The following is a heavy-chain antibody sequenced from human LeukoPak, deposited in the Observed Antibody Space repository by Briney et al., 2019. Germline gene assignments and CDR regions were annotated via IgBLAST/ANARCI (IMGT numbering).Heavy chain of an antibody. CDR2: IRSGSLHI. Sequence: SGGSLSLSCAASGFTFSAYSMNWVRQATGKGLEWVSSIRSGSLHIHHPDSVAGRFTISSDNARNSIYLHMNGLSAEDTAVYFCARDCRGDYGSLDASDFWGQGTMVTVSS. J-gene: IGHJ3*01. CDR3: ARDCRGDYGSLDASDF. CDR1: GFTFSAYS. V-gene: IGHV3-21*01. D-gene: IGHD4-17*01.